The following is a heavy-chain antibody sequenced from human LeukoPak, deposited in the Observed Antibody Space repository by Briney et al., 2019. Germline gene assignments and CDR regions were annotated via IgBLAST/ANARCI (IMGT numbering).Heavy chain of an antibody. D-gene: IGHD6-19*01. CDR1: W. CDR3: ARDSYSSGAHFDY. CDR2: INSDGSST. V-gene: IGHV3-74*01. Sequence: WMXWXXXXXGKXLXWVSRINSDGSSTSYADSVKGRFTISRDNAKNTLYLQMNSLRAEDTAVYYCARDSYSSGAHFDYWGQGTLVTVSS. J-gene: IGHJ4*02.